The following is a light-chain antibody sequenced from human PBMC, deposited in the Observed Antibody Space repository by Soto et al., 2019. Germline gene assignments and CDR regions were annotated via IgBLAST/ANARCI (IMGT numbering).Light chain of an antibody. Sequence: AIQMTQSPSSLSASMGDRVTITCRASQVITNNVGWYQQKPGQAPKLLIYDASNLQSGVQSRFSGSGSDREFTLTISSLQPEDFATYYCQQDYNYPQTFGEGTKVEIK. CDR1: QVITNN. CDR2: DAS. V-gene: IGKV1-6*01. J-gene: IGKJ1*01. CDR3: QQDYNYPQT.